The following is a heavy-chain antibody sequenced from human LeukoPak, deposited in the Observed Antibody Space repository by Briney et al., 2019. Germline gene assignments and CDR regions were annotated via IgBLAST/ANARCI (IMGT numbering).Heavy chain of an antibody. D-gene: IGHD6-13*01. CDR3: ARELVYSSSWYHDAFDI. CDR2: IYYSGST. J-gene: IGHJ3*02. CDR1: GGSISSYY. Sequence: SETLSLTCTVSGGSISSYYWSWIRQPPGKGLEWIGYIYYSGSTNYNPSLKSRVTISVDTSKNQFSLKLSSVTAADTAVYYCARELVYSSSWYHDAFDIWGQGTMVTVSS. V-gene: IGHV4-59*01.